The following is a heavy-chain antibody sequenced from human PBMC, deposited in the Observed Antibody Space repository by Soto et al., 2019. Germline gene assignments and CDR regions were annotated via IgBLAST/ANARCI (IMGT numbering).Heavy chain of an antibody. CDR2: IYYSGST. V-gene: IGHV4-39*01. Sequence: PSETLSLTCTVSGGSISSSSYYWGWIRQPPGKGLEWIGSIYYSGSTYYNPSLKSRVTISVDTSKNQFSLKLSSVTAADTAVYYCARREKGLWFGEYGMDVWGQGTTVNVSS. CDR1: GGSISSSSYY. J-gene: IGHJ6*02. D-gene: IGHD3-10*01. CDR3: ARREKGLWFGEYGMDV.